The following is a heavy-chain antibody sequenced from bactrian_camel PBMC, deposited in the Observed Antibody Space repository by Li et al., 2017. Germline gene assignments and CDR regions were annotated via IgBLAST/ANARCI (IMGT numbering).Heavy chain of an antibody. J-gene: IGHJ6*01. CDR1: GFTDSTYS. Sequence: QLVESGGGVVQPGGSLRLTCVASGFTDSTYSVSWVRQAPGKDLEWVSSIVATGDFTPYADFAKGRFTISKDNVKSTLYLEMKSLKPEDTAVYFCAAVSGYWGQWTQVTVS. CDR2: IVATGDFT. CDR3: AAVSGY. V-gene: IGHV3S28*01.